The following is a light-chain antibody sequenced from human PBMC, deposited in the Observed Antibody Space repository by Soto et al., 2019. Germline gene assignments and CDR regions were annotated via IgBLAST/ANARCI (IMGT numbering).Light chain of an antibody. CDR2: AAS. J-gene: IGKJ2*01. CDR3: QQFNSYPYT. CDR1: QDISNY. Sequence: IQLTQSPSSLSASVGDRVTITCRASQDISNYLAWYQQEPGKAPKIVIYAASTLQSGVPSRFSCSGSETDFTLTIGRLQPEDFATYYCQQFNSYPYTFGQGTKLEIK. V-gene: IGKV1-9*01.